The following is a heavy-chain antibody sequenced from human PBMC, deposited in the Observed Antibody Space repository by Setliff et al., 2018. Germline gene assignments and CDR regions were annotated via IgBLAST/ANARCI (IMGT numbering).Heavy chain of an antibody. CDR2: ILDDGGNK. Sequence: SLRLSCAASGFTFSTYRMHWVRQAPGKGLEWVAVILDDGGNKYHADSVKGRFTISRDNSKNTLYLQMNSLRPEDTAVYYCARTCSGSGCYAGLESWGQGTPVTVSS. CDR1: GFTFSTYR. CDR3: ARTCSGSGCYAGLES. D-gene: IGHD2-15*01. J-gene: IGHJ4*02. V-gene: IGHV3-30*03.